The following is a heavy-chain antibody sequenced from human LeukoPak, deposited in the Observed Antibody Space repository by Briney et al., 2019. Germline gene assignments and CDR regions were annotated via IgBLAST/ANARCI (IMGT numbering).Heavy chain of an antibody. J-gene: IGHJ5*02. Sequence: PGGSLRLSCAASGFTFSSYSMNWVRQAPGKGLEWVSSISSSSSYIYYADSVKGRFTISRDNAKNSLYLQMNSLRAEDTAVYYCARSRRATSSSWYNWFDPWGQGTLGTVSS. CDR3: ARSRRATSSSWYNWFDP. CDR1: GFTFSSYS. CDR2: ISSSSSYI. D-gene: IGHD6-13*01. V-gene: IGHV3-21*01.